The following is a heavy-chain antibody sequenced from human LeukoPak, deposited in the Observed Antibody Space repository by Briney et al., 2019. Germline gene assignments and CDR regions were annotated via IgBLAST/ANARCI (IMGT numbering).Heavy chain of an antibody. Sequence: GGSLRLSCAASGFTFSSHWMHWVRQAPGKGLVWVSRINSDGSSTNYADAVKGRFTVSRGNAKNTLYLQVNSLRAEDTAVYYCARDKSSGYWFIDYWGQGTLVTVSS. CDR1: GFTFSSHW. CDR2: INSDGSST. D-gene: IGHD3-22*01. J-gene: IGHJ4*02. CDR3: ARDKSSGYWFIDY. V-gene: IGHV3-74*01.